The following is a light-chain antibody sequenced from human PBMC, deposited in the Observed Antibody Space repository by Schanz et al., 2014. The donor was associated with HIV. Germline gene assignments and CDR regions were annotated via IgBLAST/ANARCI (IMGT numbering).Light chain of an antibody. CDR2: DVS. V-gene: IGLV2-11*01. J-gene: IGLJ3*02. Sequence: QSALTQPRSVSGSPGQSFTISCTGTSSDVGDYDYVSWYQQLPGKAPKFIIYDVSQRPSGVPDRFSGSKSGNTASLTISGLQAEDEADYYCCSYAGNYIWVFGGGTKVTVL. CDR3: CSYAGNYIWV. CDR1: SSDVGDYDY.